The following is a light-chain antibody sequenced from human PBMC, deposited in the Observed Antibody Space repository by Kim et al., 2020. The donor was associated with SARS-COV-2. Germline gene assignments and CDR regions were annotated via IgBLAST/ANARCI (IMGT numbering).Light chain of an antibody. Sequence: TPGDNATLSCMASQSVSSTYLARYIQKPGQAPRLLIYGASSRATGIPDRFSGSGSGTDFTLTISRLEPEDFAVYYCQQYASSPWTFGQGTKVDIK. CDR2: GAS. J-gene: IGKJ1*01. CDR3: QQYASSPWT. V-gene: IGKV3-20*01. CDR1: QSVSSTY.